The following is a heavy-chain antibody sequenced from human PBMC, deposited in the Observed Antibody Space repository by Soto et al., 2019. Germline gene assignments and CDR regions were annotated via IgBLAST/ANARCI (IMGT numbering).Heavy chain of an antibody. Sequence: PGGSLRLSCAASGVTFSSYWMSWVRQAPGKGLEWVANIKQDGSEKYYVDSVKGRFTISRDNAKNSLYLQMNSLRAEDTAVYYCARDGPAAIFVGPLGYRGQGTLVTVSS. CDR2: IKQDGSEK. D-gene: IGHD2-2*02. V-gene: IGHV3-7*01. CDR3: ARDGPAAIFVGPLGY. CDR1: GVTFSSYW. J-gene: IGHJ4*02.